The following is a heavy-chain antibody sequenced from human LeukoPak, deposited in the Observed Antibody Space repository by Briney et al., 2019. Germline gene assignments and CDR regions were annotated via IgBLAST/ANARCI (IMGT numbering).Heavy chain of an antibody. V-gene: IGHV3-23*01. CDR3: AKDPQWAYYYYYYMDV. CDR1: GFTFSSYA. J-gene: IGHJ6*03. CDR2: ISGSGGST. Sequence: GGSLRLSCAASGFTFSSYAMSWVRQAPGKGLEWVSAISGSGGSTYYADSVKGRFTISRDSSKNTLYLQMNSLRAEDTAVYYCAKDPQWAYYYYYYMDVWGKGTTVTVSS. D-gene: IGHD1-26*01.